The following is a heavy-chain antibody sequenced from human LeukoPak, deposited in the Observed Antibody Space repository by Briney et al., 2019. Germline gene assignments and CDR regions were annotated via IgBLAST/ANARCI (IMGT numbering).Heavy chain of an antibody. CDR2: MQYDGSVE. CDR1: GFSFSNYG. J-gene: IGHJ3*02. V-gene: IGHV3-30*02. Sequence: PGGSLRLSCVASGFSFSNYGTHWVRQAPGKGLEWVTFMQYDGSVEFYADSVKGRFTISRDNSKNTLYLQMNSLRAEDTAVYYCAREGLYVDTAMGVAFDIWGQGTMVTVSS. CDR3: AREGLYVDTAMGVAFDI. D-gene: IGHD5-18*01.